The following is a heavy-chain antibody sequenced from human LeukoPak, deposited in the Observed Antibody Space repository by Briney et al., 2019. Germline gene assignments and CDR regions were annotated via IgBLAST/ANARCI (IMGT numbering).Heavy chain of an antibody. CDR3: AKVGSSSWTHNWFDP. Sequence: PGGSLRLSCAASGFTFSSYAMSWVRQAPGKGLEWVSAIGGSGGKTYYADSVKGRFTISRDNSKNTLYLQMNSLRAEDTAVYYCAKVGSSSWTHNWFDPWGQGTLVTVSS. CDR2: IGGSGGKT. J-gene: IGHJ5*02. V-gene: IGHV3-23*01. D-gene: IGHD6-13*01. CDR1: GFTFSSYA.